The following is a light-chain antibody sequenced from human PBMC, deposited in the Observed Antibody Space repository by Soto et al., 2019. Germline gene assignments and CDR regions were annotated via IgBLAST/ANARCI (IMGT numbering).Light chain of an antibody. CDR1: SSDVGSYNY. Sequence: QSAGTQPSCVSGSAGQAITISCTGTSSDVGSYNYVSWYQQHPGKAPKLMIFEVSNRPSGVSNRFSGSKSGNTASLTISGLQAEDEADYYCSSYSSSTTLYVFGTGPKVTVL. CDR2: EVS. J-gene: IGLJ1*01. V-gene: IGLV2-14*01. CDR3: SSYSSSTTLYV.